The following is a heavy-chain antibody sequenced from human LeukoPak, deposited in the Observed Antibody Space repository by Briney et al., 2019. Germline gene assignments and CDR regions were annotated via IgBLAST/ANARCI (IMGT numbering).Heavy chain of an antibody. D-gene: IGHD2-15*01. CDR2: ISGSGGST. CDR1: GFTVSSNY. J-gene: IGHJ3*02. V-gene: IGHV3-23*01. Sequence: RAGGSLRLSCAASGFTVSSNYMTWVRQAPGKGLEWVSAISGSGGSTYYADSVKGRFTISRDNSKNTLYLQMNSLRAEDTAVYYCAKEVVFIWGQGTMVTVSS. CDR3: AKEVVFI.